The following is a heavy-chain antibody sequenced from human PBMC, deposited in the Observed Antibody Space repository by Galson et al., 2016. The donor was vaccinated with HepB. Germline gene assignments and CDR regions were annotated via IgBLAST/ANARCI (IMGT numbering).Heavy chain of an antibody. CDR1: GGSISGYY. V-gene: IGHV4-34*01. J-gene: IGHJ4*02. CDR3: ASPSYESGSGFDY. Sequence: ETLSLTCAVSGGSISGYYCSWLRQFPGGRLEWIGEVSDSGTPNYNPSLKSRLTISVDMSKNQYSLKLRSVTAADTAVYYCASPSYESGSGFDYWGQGSLVTVSS. D-gene: IGHD3-10*01. CDR2: VSDSGTP.